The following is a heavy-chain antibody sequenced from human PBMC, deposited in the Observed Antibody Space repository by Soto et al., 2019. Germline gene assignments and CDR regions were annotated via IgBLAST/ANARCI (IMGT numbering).Heavy chain of an antibody. D-gene: IGHD2-2*01. J-gene: IGHJ4*02. V-gene: IGHV4-59*01. CDR1: GGSISGYY. CDR2: IYYTVST. Sequence: SETLSLTCTVSGGSISGYYGSWIWQPPVNGLGWIGYIYYTVSTSYNPSLKSRVTRSLYMPKNQFSLKRSAVTAAGTAVYYCVRNGESSSYFDHWGQGILVTVSS. CDR3: VRNGESSSYFDH.